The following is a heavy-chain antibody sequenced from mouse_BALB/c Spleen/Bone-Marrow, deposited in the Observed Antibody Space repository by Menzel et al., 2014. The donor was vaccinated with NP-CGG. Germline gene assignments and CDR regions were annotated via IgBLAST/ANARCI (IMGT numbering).Heavy chain of an antibody. D-gene: IGHD2-3*01. J-gene: IGHJ2*01. CDR1: GDSITSGF. Sequence: EVKLMESGPSLVKPSQTLSLTCSVTGDSITSGFWNWIRKFPGNKLEFMGYISYSGSTFYNPSLKSRISITRDTSKNQYYLLLNSVTTEDTATYYCAGGAGYFVDYWGQGTTPTVSS. CDR2: ISYSGST. CDR3: AGGAGYFVDY. V-gene: IGHV3-8*02.